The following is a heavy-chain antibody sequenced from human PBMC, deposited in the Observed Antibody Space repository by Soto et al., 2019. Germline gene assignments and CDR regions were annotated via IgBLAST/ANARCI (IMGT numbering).Heavy chain of an antibody. D-gene: IGHD2-2*01. Sequence: EVQLLESGGGLVQPGGSMRLSCAASGFTFSSYAMSWVRQAPGKGLEWVSAISGSGGSTYYADSVKGRFTISRDNSKNTLYLQIDGMRAEVTAVYYCAKDRRAPVPPSWFDPWGQGTLVTVSS. V-gene: IGHV3-23*01. CDR2: ISGSGGST. CDR3: AKDRRAPVPPSWFDP. CDR1: GFTFSSYA. J-gene: IGHJ5*02.